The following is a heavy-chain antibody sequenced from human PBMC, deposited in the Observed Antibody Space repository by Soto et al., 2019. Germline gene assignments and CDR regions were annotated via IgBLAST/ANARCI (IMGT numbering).Heavy chain of an antibody. CDR2: IWYDGSNK. J-gene: IGHJ4*02. CDR3: ARAAAAGTYFDY. Sequence: GGSLRLSCEVSGFSLSRYGMHWVRQAPGKGLEWVAVIWYDGSNKYYADSVKGRFTISRDNSKNTLYLQMNSLRAEDTAVYYCARAAAAGTYFDYWGQGTLVTVSS. V-gene: IGHV3-33*01. CDR1: GFSLSRYG. D-gene: IGHD6-13*01.